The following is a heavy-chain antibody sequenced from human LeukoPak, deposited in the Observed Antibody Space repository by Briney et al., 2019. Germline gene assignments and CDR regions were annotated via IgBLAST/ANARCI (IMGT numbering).Heavy chain of an antibody. V-gene: IGHV1-18*01. CDR2: ISADNGNT. CDR1: GYTFTSYG. J-gene: IGHJ4*02. D-gene: IGHD6-6*01. CDR3: ARDRSDSSQLHDY. Sequence: ASVDVYFQGSGYTFTSYGISWVRQAPGQGLEWMGWISADNGNTNYAQKLQGRVTMTTDTSKSTAYMELRSLRSDDTAVYYCARDRSDSSQLHDYSGQGTLVTVSS.